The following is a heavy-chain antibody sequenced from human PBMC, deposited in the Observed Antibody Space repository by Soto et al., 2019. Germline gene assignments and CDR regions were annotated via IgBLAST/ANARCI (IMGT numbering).Heavy chain of an antibody. CDR1: GGSFSGYY. Sequence: NPSETLSLTCAVYGGSFSGYYWIWIRRPPGQGLERIGEINHSVSTNYNPSLKSRVPISVDTSKNQFSLKLSTVTAADTAVYYCARNEERGYSSSWYKYYYYYGMDVGGQGTTVTVSS. CDR3: ARNEERGYSSSWYKYYYYYGMDV. V-gene: IGHV4-34*01. J-gene: IGHJ6*02. CDR2: INHSVST. D-gene: IGHD6-13*01.